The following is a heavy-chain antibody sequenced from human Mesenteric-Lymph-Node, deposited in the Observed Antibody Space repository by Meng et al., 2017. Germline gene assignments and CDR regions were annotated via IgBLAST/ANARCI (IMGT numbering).Heavy chain of an antibody. CDR3: ARSLIVGATTLDY. CDR2: ISYDGSNK. V-gene: IGHV3-30*04. Sequence: GESLKISCPASGFTFSSYAMHWVRQTPGKGLEWVAVISYDGSNKYYADSVKCRFTISRDNAKNSLFLQMNSLRAEDTAVYYCARSLIVGATTLDYWCQGSLVTVSS. D-gene: IGHD1-26*01. CDR1: GFTFSSYA. J-gene: IGHJ4*02.